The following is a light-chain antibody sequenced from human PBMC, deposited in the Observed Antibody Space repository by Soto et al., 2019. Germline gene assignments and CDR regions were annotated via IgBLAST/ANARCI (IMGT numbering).Light chain of an antibody. CDR1: QSVSSY. J-gene: IGKJ4*01. CDR3: QQRSNWPF. Sequence: EIVLTQSPATLSLSPGERATHSCRASQSVSSYLAWYQQKPGQAPRLLIYDASNRATGIPARFSGSGSGTDFSLSISSLEPEDFAVYYCQQRSNWPFFGGGTKV. CDR2: DAS. V-gene: IGKV3-11*01.